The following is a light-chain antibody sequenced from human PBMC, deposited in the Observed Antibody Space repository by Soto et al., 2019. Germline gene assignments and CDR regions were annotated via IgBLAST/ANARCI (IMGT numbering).Light chain of an antibody. Sequence: EIVLTQSPATLSLSPGERATLSCRASQSVNTYLAWYQQKPGQAPRLLIYDASNRATGIPARFSGSRSGTAFTVTIGSLDTLDFAFDYWPHHSSWPLTFGPVAKVYSK. CDR1: QSVNTY. V-gene: IGKV3-11*01. CDR2: DAS. CDR3: PHHSSWPLT. J-gene: IGKJ3*01.